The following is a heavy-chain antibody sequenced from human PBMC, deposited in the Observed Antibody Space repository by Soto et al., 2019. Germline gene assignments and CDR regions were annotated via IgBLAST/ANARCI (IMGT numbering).Heavy chain of an antibody. J-gene: IGHJ3*02. CDR3: ASEESRWAPPGAFDI. Sequence: GASVKVSCKASGYTFTSYGISWVRQAPGQGLEWMGWISAYNGNTNYAQKLQGRVTMTTDTSTSTAYMELRSLRSDDTAVYYCASEESRWAPPGAFDIWGQGKMVTVSS. V-gene: IGHV1-18*01. CDR2: ISAYNGNT. D-gene: IGHD6-13*01. CDR1: GYTFTSYG.